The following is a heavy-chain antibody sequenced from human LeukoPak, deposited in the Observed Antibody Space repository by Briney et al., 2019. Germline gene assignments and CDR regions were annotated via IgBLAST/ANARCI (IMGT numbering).Heavy chain of an antibody. CDR1: GFTFSSYS. CDR2: ISYDGSNK. CDR3: VGVVVSFDY. V-gene: IGHV3-30*03. J-gene: IGHJ4*02. Sequence: GGSLRLSCAASGFTFSSYSMNWVRQAPGKGVEWVAVISYDGSNKYYADSVKGRFTISRDNSKNTLYLQMNSLRAEDTAVYYCVGVVVSFDYWGQGTLVTVSS. D-gene: IGHD2-15*01.